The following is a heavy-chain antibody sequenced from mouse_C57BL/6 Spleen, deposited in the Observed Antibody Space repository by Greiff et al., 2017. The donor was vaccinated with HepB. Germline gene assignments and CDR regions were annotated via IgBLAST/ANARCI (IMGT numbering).Heavy chain of an antibody. J-gene: IGHJ2*01. V-gene: IGHV7-3*01. Sequence: EVNLVESGGGLVQPGGSLSLSCAASGFTFTDYYMSWVRQPPGKALEWLGFIRNKANGYTTEYSASVKGRFTISRDNSQSILYLQMNALRAEDSATYYCARFPTKLSFDYWGQGTTLTVSS. CDR3: ARFPTKLSFDY. CDR1: GFTFTDYY. CDR2: IRNKANGYTT.